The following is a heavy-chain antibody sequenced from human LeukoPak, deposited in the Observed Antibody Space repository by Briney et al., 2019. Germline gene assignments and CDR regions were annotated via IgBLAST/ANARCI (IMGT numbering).Heavy chain of an antibody. D-gene: IGHD1-26*01. CDR1: GFTVSSNY. CDR3: ARTGELEYYFDY. V-gene: IGHV3-53*01. J-gene: IGHJ4*02. Sequence: SGGSLRLSCAASGFTVSSNYMAWVRQAPGKGLEWVSIIYSGGSTYYADSVKGRFTISRDNSKNTLYLQMNSLRAEDMAVYYCARTGELEYYFDYWGQGTLVTVSS. CDR2: IYSGGST.